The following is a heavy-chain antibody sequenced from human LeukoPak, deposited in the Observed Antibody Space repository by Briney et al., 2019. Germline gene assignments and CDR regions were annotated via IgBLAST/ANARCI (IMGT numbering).Heavy chain of an antibody. CDR1: GFTVSSNY. V-gene: IGHV3-23*01. CDR3: AKSAVLKGVRGAYGFDY. Sequence: GGSLRLSCAASGFTVSSNYMSWVRQAPGKGLEWVSAISGSGGSTYYADSVKGRFTISRDNSKNTLYLQMNSLRAEDTAVYYCAKSAVLKGVRGAYGFDYWGQGTLVTVSS. J-gene: IGHJ4*02. CDR2: ISGSGGST. D-gene: IGHD3-10*01.